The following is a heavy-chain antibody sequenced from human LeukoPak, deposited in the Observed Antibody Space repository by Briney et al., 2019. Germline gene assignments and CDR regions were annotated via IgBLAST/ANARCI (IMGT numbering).Heavy chain of an antibody. Sequence: GGSLRLSCAASGFTFSSYAMSWVRQAPGKGLEWVAVISYDGSNKYYADSVKGRFTISRDNSKNTLYLQMNSLRAEDTAVYYCARDGLGGLRYFDWLLGFDYWGQGTLVTVSS. J-gene: IGHJ4*02. D-gene: IGHD3-9*01. V-gene: IGHV3-30-3*01. CDR3: ARDGLGGLRYFDWLLGFDY. CDR2: ISYDGSNK. CDR1: GFTFSSYA.